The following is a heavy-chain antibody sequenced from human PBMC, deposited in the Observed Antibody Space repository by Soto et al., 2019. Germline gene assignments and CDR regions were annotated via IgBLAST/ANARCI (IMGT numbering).Heavy chain of an antibody. J-gene: IGHJ4*02. CDR2: IIPFFGTA. CDR3: AKSAPMDAGDKYYYDF. CDR1: GGTFSTFG. Sequence: QVQLVQSGTEVKKTGSSVKVSCKASGGTFSTFGISWVRQAPGQGLEWMGGIIPFFGTARYSQKFEDRITTTADVSTNTVYMDLRSLTSEDTAIYYCAKSAPMDAGDKYYYDFWGQGALVTVSS. V-gene: IGHV1-69*01. D-gene: IGHD4-17*01.